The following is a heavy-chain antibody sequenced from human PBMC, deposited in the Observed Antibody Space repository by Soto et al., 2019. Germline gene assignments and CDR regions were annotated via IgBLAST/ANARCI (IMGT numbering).Heavy chain of an antibody. CDR1: GFTFSSYA. CDR2: ISYDGSNK. CDR3: ARGITMVRGVIIDYFDY. V-gene: IGHV3-30-3*01. J-gene: IGHJ4*02. D-gene: IGHD3-10*01. Sequence: LRLSCAASGFTFSSYAMHWVRQAPVKGLEWVAVISYDGSNKYYADSVKGRFTISRDNSKNTLYLQMNSLRAEDTAVYYCARGITMVRGVIIDYFDYWGQGTLVTVSS.